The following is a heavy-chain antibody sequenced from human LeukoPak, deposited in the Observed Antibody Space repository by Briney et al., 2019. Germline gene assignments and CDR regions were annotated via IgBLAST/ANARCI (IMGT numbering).Heavy chain of an antibody. V-gene: IGHV3-7*01. CDR2: INPGGSAK. Sequence: PGGALRLFCASSGFTFSTYWMAWLPDAPGKGLEGVANINPGGSAKYYVDSVKGRFTISRDGAKTSLYLQMDSLRAEDTAVYSCARWGLAYTIDYWGQGTLVTVSS. J-gene: IGHJ4*02. D-gene: IGHD2-21*01. CDR3: ARWGLAYTIDY. CDR1: GFTFSTYW.